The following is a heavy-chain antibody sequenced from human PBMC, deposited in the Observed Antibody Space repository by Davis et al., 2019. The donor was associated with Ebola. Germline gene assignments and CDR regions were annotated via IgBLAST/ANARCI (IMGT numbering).Heavy chain of an antibody. J-gene: IGHJ4*02. D-gene: IGHD3-16*01. CDR3: ARDRHESRAYGF. CDR1: GASISSGFFS. CDR2: IYTNGVT. V-gene: IGHV4-61*09. Sequence: SETLSLTCSVSGASISSGFFSWTWVRQPAGKGLEWIGHIYTNGVTKYNPALESRITISLDTSKNQFSLSLNSVTAADTAMYFCARDRHESRAYGFWGQGTLVTVSS.